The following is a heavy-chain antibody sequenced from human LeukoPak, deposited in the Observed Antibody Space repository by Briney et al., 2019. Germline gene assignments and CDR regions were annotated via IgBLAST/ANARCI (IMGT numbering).Heavy chain of an antibody. J-gene: IGHJ4*02. D-gene: IGHD2-15*01. V-gene: IGHV3-23*01. CDR3: AKDYCRGGNGPPPFFDS. CDR2: IIDVGDT. Sequence: GGSLRLSCAVSGFTLSEHAMSWVRQAPGEGLEWVSGIIDVGDTYYADSVKGRFTISGDSSKNTLYLQMNSLRAEDTATYYCAKDYCRGGNGPPPFFDSWGQGTLVTVSS. CDR1: GFTLSEHA.